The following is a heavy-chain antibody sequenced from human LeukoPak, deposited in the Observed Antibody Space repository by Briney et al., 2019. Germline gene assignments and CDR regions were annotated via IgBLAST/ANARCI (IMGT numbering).Heavy chain of an antibody. V-gene: IGHV3-66*01. J-gene: IGHJ6*02. Sequence: GGSLRLSCTASGVTVGNNYMSWVRQAPGKGLEWVSVLYSRGDPYYVDSVKGRFTISRDSSKNTLYLQMNSLRAEDTAVYYCTGYTHKGVWGQGTTVTVSS. CDR1: GVTVGNNY. CDR3: TGYTHKGV. CDR2: LYSRGDP.